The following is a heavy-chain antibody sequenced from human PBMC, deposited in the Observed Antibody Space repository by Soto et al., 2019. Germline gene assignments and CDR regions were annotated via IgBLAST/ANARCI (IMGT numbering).Heavy chain of an antibody. CDR3: ARDPTVTFYYYYYGMHV. D-gene: IGHD4-17*01. J-gene: IGHJ6*02. CDR1: GFTFSSYG. Sequence: GGSLRLSCAASGFTFSSYGMHWVRQAPGKGLEWVAVIWYDGSNKYYADSVKGRFTISRDNSKNTLYLQMNSLRAEDTAVYYCARDPTVTFYYYYYGMHVWGQGTTVTVSS. CDR2: IWYDGSNK. V-gene: IGHV3-33*01.